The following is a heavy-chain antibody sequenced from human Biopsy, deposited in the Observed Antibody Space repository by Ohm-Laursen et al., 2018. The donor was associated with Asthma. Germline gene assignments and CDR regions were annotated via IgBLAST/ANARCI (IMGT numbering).Heavy chain of an antibody. V-gene: IGHV1-69*13. CDR3: ARKAGSCISRTCYSLDF. CDR2: INSFFATT. D-gene: IGHD2-2*01. CDR1: GGTFNTYV. J-gene: IGHJ4*02. Sequence: ASVKVSCKSLGGTFNTYVIGWVRQAPGQGLEWMGGINSFFATTTYPQKFQDRVTITADDPTSTVYMELSSLRSEGTAVYYCARKAGSCISRTCYSLDFWGQGTLVTVSS.